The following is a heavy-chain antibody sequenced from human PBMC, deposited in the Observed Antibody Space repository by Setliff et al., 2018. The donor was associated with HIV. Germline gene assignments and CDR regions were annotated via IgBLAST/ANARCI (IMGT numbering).Heavy chain of an antibody. CDR2: INTSGGSA. D-gene: IGHD3-22*01. Sequence: ASVKVSCKASGYTFTTYPMHWVRQAPGQGLEWMGVINTSGGSAGYAEKFQGRVTMTRDTSTSTVYMELSSLRSEDTAVYYCARVGVVVPILDYWGQGTLVTVSS. V-gene: IGHV1-46*01. CDR3: ARVGVVVPILDY. CDR1: GYTFTTYP. J-gene: IGHJ4*02.